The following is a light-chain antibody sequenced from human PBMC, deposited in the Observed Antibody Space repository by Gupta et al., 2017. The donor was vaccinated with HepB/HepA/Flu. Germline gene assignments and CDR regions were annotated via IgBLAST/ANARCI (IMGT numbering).Light chain of an antibody. V-gene: IGKV1-5*03. Sequence: DIQMTQSPSTLSASVGDRVTITCRASQSISSWLAWYQQKPGKAPKVLIYKASNLESGVPSRFSGSGSGTEFTLTISILQPDDFATYYCQHDNSYSPTFGQGTKVEIK. CDR3: QHDNSYSPT. CDR1: QSISSW. J-gene: IGKJ1*01. CDR2: KAS.